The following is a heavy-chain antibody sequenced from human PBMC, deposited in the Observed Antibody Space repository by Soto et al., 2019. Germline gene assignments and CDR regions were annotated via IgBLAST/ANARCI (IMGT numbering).Heavy chain of an antibody. Sequence: PGGSLRLSCAASGFTFSSYGMHWVRQAPGKGLEWVAVISYDGSNKYYADSVKGRFTISRDNSKNTLYLQMNSLRAEDTAVYYCAKGPDYYDSSGYRSIDYWGQGTLVTVSS. J-gene: IGHJ4*02. V-gene: IGHV3-30*18. D-gene: IGHD3-22*01. CDR1: GFTFSSYG. CDR3: AKGPDYYDSSGYRSIDY. CDR2: ISYDGSNK.